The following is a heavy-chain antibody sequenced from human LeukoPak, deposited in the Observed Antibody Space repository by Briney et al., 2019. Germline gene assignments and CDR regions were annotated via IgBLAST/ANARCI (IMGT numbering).Heavy chain of an antibody. CDR2: MNPNSGNT. J-gene: IGHJ4*02. D-gene: IGHD1-1*01. V-gene: IGHV1-8*03. CDR3: ARGSGLNDFDY. CDR1: GYTFTSYG. Sequence: ASVKVSCKASGYTFTSYGISWVRQAPGQGLEWMGWMNPNSGNTGYAQKFQGRVTITRNTSISTAYMELSSLKSEDTAVYYCARGSGLNDFDYWGQGTLVTVSS.